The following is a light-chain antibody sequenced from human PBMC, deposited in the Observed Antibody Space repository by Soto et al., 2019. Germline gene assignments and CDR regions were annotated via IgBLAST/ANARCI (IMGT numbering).Light chain of an antibody. CDR3: HQYGISPPRT. CDR2: GAS. Sequence: EIVLTQSPGILSLSPGERATLSCRASQSVSSNYLAWYQHKPGQAPRLLIYGASSRATGIPDRFSGSGSGTDFTLTIARLEPEDFAVYYCHQYGISPPRTFGQGTKVEIK. J-gene: IGKJ1*01. CDR1: QSVSSNY. V-gene: IGKV3-20*01.